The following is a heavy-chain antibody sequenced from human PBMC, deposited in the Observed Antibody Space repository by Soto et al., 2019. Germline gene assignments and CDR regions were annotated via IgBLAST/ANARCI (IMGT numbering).Heavy chain of an antibody. Sequence: GGSLRLSCAASGFTFSSYSMNWVRQAPGKGLEWVSYISSSSSTIYYADSVKGRFTISRDNAKNSLYLQMNSLRAEDTAGYYCAGDVIAGHFDYWGQGTLVTVSS. CDR1: GFTFSSYS. CDR2: ISSSSSTI. CDR3: AGDVIAGHFDY. V-gene: IGHV3-48*01. J-gene: IGHJ4*02. D-gene: IGHD6-13*01.